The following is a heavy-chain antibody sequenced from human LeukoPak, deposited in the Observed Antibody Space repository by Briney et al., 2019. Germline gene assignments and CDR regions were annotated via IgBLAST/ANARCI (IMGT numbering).Heavy chain of an antibody. J-gene: IGHJ4*02. CDR3: ARGASRDGSGY. V-gene: IGHV3-21*01. D-gene: IGHD5-24*01. Sequence: GGSLRLSCAASGFTFSSYSMNWVRQAPGKGLEWVSTITKSGDQTHYADSVRGLFTISRGIFKNTLYLQMNSLRAEDTAVYYCARGASRDGSGYWGQGTLVTVSS. CDR1: GFTFSSYS. CDR2: ITKSGDQT.